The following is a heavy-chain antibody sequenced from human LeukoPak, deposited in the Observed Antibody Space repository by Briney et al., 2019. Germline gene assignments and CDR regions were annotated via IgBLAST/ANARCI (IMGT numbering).Heavy chain of an antibody. D-gene: IGHD6-13*01. V-gene: IGHV3-23*01. CDR3: AKGGANSWHKIDF. CDR1: GFTFSSYA. J-gene: IGHJ4*02. CDR2: ISGSGGST. Sequence: PGGSLRLSCAASGFTFSSYAMSWVRQAPGKGLEWVSAISGSGGSTYYADSVKGRFTISRDNSKNTLSLQMNSLRVEDTAVYYCAKGGANSWHKIDFWGREPWSPSPQ.